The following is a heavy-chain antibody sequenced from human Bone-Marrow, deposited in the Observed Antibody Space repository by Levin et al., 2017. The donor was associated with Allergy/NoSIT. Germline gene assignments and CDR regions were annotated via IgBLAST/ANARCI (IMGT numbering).Heavy chain of an antibody. D-gene: IGHD2-15*01. J-gene: IGHJ4*02. CDR3: AKDVRRGGGGSDC. CDR1: GFTLTNFA. CDR2: ISSSGDST. V-gene: IGHV3-23*01. Sequence: GESLKISCAASGFTLTNFAMTWVRHPPGKGLEWVSLISSSGDSTYYADSVRGRFTVSRDTSKSTVYLQMNSLRAEDTAVYYCAKDVRRGGGGSDCWGQGTLVTVSS.